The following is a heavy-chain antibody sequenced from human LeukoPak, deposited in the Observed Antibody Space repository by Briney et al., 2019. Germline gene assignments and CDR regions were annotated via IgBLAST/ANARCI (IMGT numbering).Heavy chain of an antibody. CDR2: IYTSGST. CDR1: GGSISSGSYY. J-gene: IGHJ4*02. V-gene: IGHV4-61*02. CDR3: ARVKGSSYGYYFDY. Sequence: SQTLSLTCTVSGGSISSGSYYWSWIRQPAGKGLEWIGRIYTSGSTNYNPSLKSRVTISVDTSKNQFSLKLSSVTAADTAVYYCARVKGSSYGYYFDYWGQGTLVTVSS. D-gene: IGHD5-18*01.